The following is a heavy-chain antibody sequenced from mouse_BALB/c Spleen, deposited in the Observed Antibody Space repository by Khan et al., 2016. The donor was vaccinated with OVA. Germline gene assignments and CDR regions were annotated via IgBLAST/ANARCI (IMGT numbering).Heavy chain of an antibody. CDR1: GYTFTSYT. Sequence: VQLQQSGAELARPGASVKMSCKASGYTFTSYTIHWIKERPGQGLEWIGYINPSNGYTNYNQNFKDKATLTTDKSSTTAYLHLSSLTSADSAVFSGIRGGAYNRNDGWVAYWGQGTLVTVSA. CDR3: IRGGAYNRNDGWVAY. D-gene: IGHD2-14*01. CDR2: INPSNGYT. V-gene: IGHV1-4*01. J-gene: IGHJ3*01.